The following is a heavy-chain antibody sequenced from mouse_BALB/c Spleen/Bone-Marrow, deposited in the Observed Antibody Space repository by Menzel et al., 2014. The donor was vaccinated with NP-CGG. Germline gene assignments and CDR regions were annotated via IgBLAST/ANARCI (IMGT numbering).Heavy chain of an antibody. D-gene: IGHD1-1*01. J-gene: IGHJ4*01. Sequence: VQLQQSGPELVKPGASVKMSCKASGYTFTNYVMHWVKQKPGQGLEWIGYINPYNDGTKYNEKFKGKATLTSDKSSGTAYMELSSLASEDSAVYYCARRPSFYGSSDGAMDYWGQGTSVTVSS. V-gene: IGHV1-14*01. CDR1: GYTFTNYV. CDR2: INPYNDGT. CDR3: ARRPSFYGSSDGAMDY.